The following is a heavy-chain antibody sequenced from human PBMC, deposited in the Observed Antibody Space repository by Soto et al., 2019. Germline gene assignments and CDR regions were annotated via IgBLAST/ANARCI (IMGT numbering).Heavy chain of an antibody. D-gene: IGHD3-9*01. CDR2: IIPIFGTA. CDR1: GGTFSSYA. Sequence: SVKVSCKASGGTFSSYAISWVRQAPGQGLEWMGGIIPIFGTANYAQKFQGRVTITADESTSTAYMELSSLRSEDTAVYYCARPILRYIYYYGMDVWGPGTTVTVSS. V-gene: IGHV1-69*13. J-gene: IGHJ6*02. CDR3: ARPILRYIYYYGMDV.